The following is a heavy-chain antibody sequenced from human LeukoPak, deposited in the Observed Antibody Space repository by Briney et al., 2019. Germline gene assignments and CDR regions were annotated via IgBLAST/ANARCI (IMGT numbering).Heavy chain of an antibody. J-gene: IGHJ4*02. Sequence: SETLSLTCAVYGGSFSGYYWSWSRQPPGKGLDWIGEINHSGSTNYNPSLKSRVTISVDTSKNQFSLKLSSVTAADTAVYYCARVSRYWGQGTLVTVSS. CDR2: INHSGST. CDR1: GGSFSGYY. V-gene: IGHV4-34*01. CDR3: ARVSRY.